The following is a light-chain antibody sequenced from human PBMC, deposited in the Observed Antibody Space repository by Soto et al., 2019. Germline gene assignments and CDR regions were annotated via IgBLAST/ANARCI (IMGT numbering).Light chain of an antibody. Sequence: DIQMTPSPSSLSASVGDRVTITCRASQAISDYLAWYQQKPGKVPKLLIYAASSLQSGVPSRFSGSGSGTDFTLTISSLQPEDVATYYCQKYNNALLTFGPGTKVDIK. CDR2: AAS. CDR3: QKYNNALLT. J-gene: IGKJ3*01. CDR1: QAISDY. V-gene: IGKV1-27*01.